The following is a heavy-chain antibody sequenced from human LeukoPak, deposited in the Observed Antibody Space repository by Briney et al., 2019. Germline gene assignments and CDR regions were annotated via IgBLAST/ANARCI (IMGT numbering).Heavy chain of an antibody. J-gene: IGHJ4*02. Sequence: PGGSLRLSCAASGFAFSSYAMSWVRQAPGKGLEWVSAISGSGGSTYYADSVKGRFTISRDNSKNTLYLQMNSLRAEDTAVYYCAKDIEFIVGATDYWGQGTLVTVSS. CDR2: ISGSGGST. CDR1: GFAFSSYA. D-gene: IGHD1-26*01. CDR3: AKDIEFIVGATDY. V-gene: IGHV3-23*01.